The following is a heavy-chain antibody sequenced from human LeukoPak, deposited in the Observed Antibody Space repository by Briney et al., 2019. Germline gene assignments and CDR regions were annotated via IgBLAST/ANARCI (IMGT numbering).Heavy chain of an antibody. J-gene: IGHJ4*02. CDR2: ISGSGDTT. D-gene: IGHD2-2*01. V-gene: IGHV3-23*01. CDR3: ARADQGPLDY. CDR1: GFIFSNYG. Sequence: GGTLRLSCAASGFIFSNYGMNWVRQSPGKGLEWVSSISGSGDTTNYADSMKGRFTISRDNARNTVYLHMNSLRAEDTAVFYCARADQGPLDYWGQGTLVTVSS.